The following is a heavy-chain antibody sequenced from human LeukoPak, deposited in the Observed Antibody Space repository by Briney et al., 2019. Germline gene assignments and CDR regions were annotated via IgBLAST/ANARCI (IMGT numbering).Heavy chain of an antibody. CDR3: AREGSGSYLDY. J-gene: IGHJ4*02. CDR1: GFTFSSYS. Sequence: PGGSPRLSCAASGFTFSSYSMNWVRQAPGKGLEWVSSISSSSYIYYADSVKGRFTISRDNAKNSLYLQMNSLRAEDTAVYYCAREGSGSYLDYWGQGTLVTVSS. D-gene: IGHD1-26*01. V-gene: IGHV3-21*01. CDR2: ISSSSYI.